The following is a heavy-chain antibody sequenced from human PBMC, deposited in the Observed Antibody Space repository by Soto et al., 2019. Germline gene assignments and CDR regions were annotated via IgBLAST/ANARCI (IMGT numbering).Heavy chain of an antibody. CDR1: AFTFNNYA. J-gene: IGHJ4*02. Sequence: EGSLRLSCAASAFTFNNYAMSWVRQAPGKGLEWVSGIGGSGRTTYYADSVKGRFTISRDNSNNTLFLQMNSLRAEDTAVYYCAKSRYSDSSGDFYDYWGQGTLVTVSS. V-gene: IGHV3-23*01. D-gene: IGHD3-22*01. CDR2: IGGSGRTT. CDR3: AKSRYSDSSGDFYDY.